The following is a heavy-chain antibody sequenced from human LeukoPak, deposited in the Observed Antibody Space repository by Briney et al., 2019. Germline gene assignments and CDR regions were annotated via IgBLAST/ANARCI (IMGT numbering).Heavy chain of an antibody. V-gene: IGHV4-34*01. CDR3: AREEVVYDYVWGSYRAPSY. CDR1: GGSFSGYY. CDR2: INHSGST. Sequence: SETLSLTCAVYGGSFSGYYWSWIRQPPGKGLEWIGEINHSGSTNYNPSLKSRVTISVDTSKNQFSLKLSSVTAADTAVYYCAREEVVYDYVWGSYRAPSYWGQGALVTVSS. D-gene: IGHD3-16*02. J-gene: IGHJ4*02.